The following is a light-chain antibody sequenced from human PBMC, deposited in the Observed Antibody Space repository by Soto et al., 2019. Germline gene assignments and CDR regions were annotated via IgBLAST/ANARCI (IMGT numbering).Light chain of an antibody. V-gene: IGKV3-15*01. J-gene: IGKJ1*01. CDR3: QQYNEWPRT. Sequence: TQSPAPRSLFPAQRATLSCRASQSVRSTYLGWYQHKPGQAPRLLIYGASTRATDIPGRFSGSGSGTEFTLTVSSLQSEDFAVYYCQQYNEWPRTFGQGSKV. CDR1: QSVRSTY. CDR2: GAS.